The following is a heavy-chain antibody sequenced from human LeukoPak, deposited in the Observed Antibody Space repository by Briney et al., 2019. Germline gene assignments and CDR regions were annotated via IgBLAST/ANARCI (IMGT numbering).Heavy chain of an antibody. J-gene: IGHJ4*02. Sequence: NPSETLSLTCTVSGGSISSKSYYWSWIRQPAGKGLEWVGRIYTSGSTDYNPSLKSRVTISVDTSKNQFSLELSSVTAADTAVYYCARVSVHGYSDYWGQGTLVTVSS. D-gene: IGHD2-8*01. V-gene: IGHV4-61*02. CDR2: IYTSGST. CDR3: ARVSVHGYSDY. CDR1: GGSISSKSYY.